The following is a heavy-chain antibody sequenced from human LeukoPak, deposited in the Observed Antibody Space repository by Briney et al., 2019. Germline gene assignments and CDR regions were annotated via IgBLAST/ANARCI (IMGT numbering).Heavy chain of an antibody. CDR1: GFTFSSYA. CDR2: ISYDGSNK. CDR3: ARDHCSSYSCYTYYGMEL. V-gene: IGHV3-30-3*01. Sequence: GGSLRLSCAASGFTFSSYAMPWVRQAPGKGLEWVSLISYDGSNKYYADSVKGRFTISRDNAKNTLYLQMNSLRAEGTAVYYCARDHCSSYSCYTYYGMELWGQGTTVTVSS. J-gene: IGHJ6*02. D-gene: IGHD2-2*02.